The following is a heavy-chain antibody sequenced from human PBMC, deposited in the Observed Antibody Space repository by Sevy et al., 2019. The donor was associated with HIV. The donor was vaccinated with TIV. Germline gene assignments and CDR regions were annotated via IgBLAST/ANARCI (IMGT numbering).Heavy chain of an antibody. Sequence: ASVKVSCKASGGTFSSYAISWVRQAPGQGLEWMGGIIPIFGTANYAQKFQGRVTITADESTSTAYMELSSLRSEDTAGYYCARGDTAMVMGGVIDYWGQGTLVTVSS. D-gene: IGHD5-18*01. CDR3: ARGDTAMVMGGVIDY. J-gene: IGHJ4*02. CDR1: GGTFSSYA. CDR2: IIPIFGTA. V-gene: IGHV1-69*13.